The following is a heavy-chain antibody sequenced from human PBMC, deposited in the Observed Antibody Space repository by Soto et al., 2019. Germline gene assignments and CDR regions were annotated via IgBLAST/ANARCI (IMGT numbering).Heavy chain of an antibody. CDR3: AAGGGLPRYS. CDR1: GGSISSGGYS. J-gene: IGHJ4*02. CDR2: IYHSGST. V-gene: IGHV4-30-2*01. D-gene: IGHD5-12*01. Sequence: QLQLQESGSGLVKPSQTLSLTCAVSGGSISSGGYSWSWIRQPPGKGLEWIGYIYHSGSTYYNPSLXRXVXIXXDRPKNQFSLKLSSVTAADTAVYYCAAGGGLPRYSWGQGTLVTVSS.